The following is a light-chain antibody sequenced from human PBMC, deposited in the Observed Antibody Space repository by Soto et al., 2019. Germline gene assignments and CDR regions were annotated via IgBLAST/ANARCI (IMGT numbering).Light chain of an antibody. V-gene: IGLV2-14*01. J-gene: IGLJ2*01. CDR1: SSDVGGYNY. CDR3: SSYTGSSTFYVV. Sequence: QSALTQPASVSGSPGQSITISCTGTSSDVGGYNYVSWYQQYPGKAPKLMIYEVSNRPSGVSNRFSGTKSGNTASLTISGLQAEDEADYYCSSYTGSSTFYVVFGGGTKLTVL. CDR2: EVS.